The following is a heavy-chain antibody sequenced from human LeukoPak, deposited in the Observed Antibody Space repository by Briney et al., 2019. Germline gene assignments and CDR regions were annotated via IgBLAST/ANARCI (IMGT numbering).Heavy chain of an antibody. CDR3: AREYDSTGAHYYYYYYGMDV. J-gene: IGHJ6*02. CDR1: GGSFSGYY. CDR2: INHSGST. D-gene: IGHD3-22*01. V-gene: IGHV4-34*01. Sequence: SETLSLTCAVYGGSFSGYYWSWIRQPPGKGLEWIGEINHSGSTNYNPSLKSRVTISVDTSNNQFSLKLSYLTAADTAVYYCAREYDSTGAHYYYYYYGMDVWGQGTTVTVSS.